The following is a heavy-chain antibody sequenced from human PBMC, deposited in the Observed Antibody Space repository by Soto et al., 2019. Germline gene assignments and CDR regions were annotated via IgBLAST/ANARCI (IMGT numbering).Heavy chain of an antibody. CDR3: TRSITGFSYADS. CDR1: GFTFSTYW. D-gene: IGHD2-2*01. CDR2: INGDGSDT. Sequence: EVQLVESGGVLVQPGGSLRLSCAASGFTFSTYWMHWVRQAPGKGLVWVSRINGDGSDTGYTDFVKGRFTSSRDNAKNTLYLQMNSLRAEDTAVYYCTRSITGFSYADSWGRGTLVTVSS. J-gene: IGHJ4*02. V-gene: IGHV3-74*01.